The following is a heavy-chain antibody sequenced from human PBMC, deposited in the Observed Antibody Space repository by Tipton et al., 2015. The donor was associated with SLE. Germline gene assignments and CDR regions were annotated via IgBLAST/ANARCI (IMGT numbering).Heavy chain of an antibody. CDR3: ARELVKTRGWFDP. CDR1: GGSISSHY. J-gene: IGHJ5*02. V-gene: IGHV4-59*11. Sequence: TLSLTCTVSGGSISSHYWSWIRQPPGKGLEWIGCIYYSGSTNYNPSLNSRVTLSVDMSKNQFSLKLSSVTAADTAVYYCARELVKTRGWFDPWGQGTLVTVSS. D-gene: IGHD3-16*02. CDR2: IYYSGST.